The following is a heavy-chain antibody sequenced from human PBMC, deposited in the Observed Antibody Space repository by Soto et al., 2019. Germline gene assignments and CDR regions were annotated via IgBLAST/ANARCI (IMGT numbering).Heavy chain of an antibody. Sequence: VGSLRLSCAASGFTFSSYAMHWVRRAPGKGLEWVAVISYDGSNKYYADSVKGRFTISRDNSKNTLYLQMNSLRAEDTAVYYCARGFDYWGQGTLVTVSS. D-gene: IGHD3-10*01. CDR2: ISYDGSNK. V-gene: IGHV3-30-3*01. CDR1: GFTFSSYA. J-gene: IGHJ4*02. CDR3: ARGFDY.